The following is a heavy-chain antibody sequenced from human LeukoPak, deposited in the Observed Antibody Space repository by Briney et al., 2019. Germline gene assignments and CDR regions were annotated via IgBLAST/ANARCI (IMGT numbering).Heavy chain of an antibody. D-gene: IGHD3-22*01. CDR1: GFTFSSDA. Sequence: GGSLRLSCAASGFTFSSDAMSWVRQAQGKGLEWVSAISGSGGSTYYADSVKGRFTISRDNSKNTLYLQMNSLRAEDTAVYYCAKVSGTVVVLDYWGQGTLVTVSS. V-gene: IGHV3-23*01. J-gene: IGHJ4*02. CDR2: ISGSGGST. CDR3: AKVSGTVVVLDY.